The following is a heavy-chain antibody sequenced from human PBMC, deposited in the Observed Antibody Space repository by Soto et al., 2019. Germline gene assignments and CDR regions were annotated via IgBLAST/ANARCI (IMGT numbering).Heavy chain of an antibody. Sequence: AAVKVSCKAYDFSFTSHGISWVRQAPGQGLEGMGWVSLYNGNTNYAQQFQGRVTITADKSTSTAYMELSSLRSEDTAVYYCASRYCSGGSCYRGPLYYGMDVWGQGTTVTVSS. J-gene: IGHJ6*02. CDR1: DFSFTSHG. V-gene: IGHV1-18*04. D-gene: IGHD2-15*01. CDR3: ASRYCSGGSCYRGPLYYGMDV. CDR2: VSLYNGNT.